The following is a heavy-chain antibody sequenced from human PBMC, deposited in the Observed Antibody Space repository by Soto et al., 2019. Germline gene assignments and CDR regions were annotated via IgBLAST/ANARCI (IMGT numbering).Heavy chain of an antibody. CDR1: GGLFSSYP. CDR2: IIPVFQTA. V-gene: IGHV1-69*01. CDR3: ARGGSGYTWFNEF. J-gene: IGHJ4*02. D-gene: IGHD3-22*01. Sequence: QEQLVQSGAEVKKTGSSVKVSCKASGGLFSSYPISWVRQVPGQGLEWMGGIIPVFQTAYYTQRFQGRVTITADESTTTADMELSSLRSEDTAIYYCARGGSGYTWFNEFWGQGTLVTVSS.